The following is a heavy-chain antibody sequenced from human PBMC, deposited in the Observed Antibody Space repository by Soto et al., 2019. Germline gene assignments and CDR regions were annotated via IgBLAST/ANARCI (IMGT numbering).Heavy chain of an antibody. CDR3: AAGVTYDGNFDI. CDR2: IVVGSGNT. CDR1: GFTFTSSA. Sequence: SVKVSCKASGFTFTSSAMQWVRQARGQRLEWIGWIVVGSGNTNYAQKFQERVSITRDMSTRTTYMELSSLRSEDTAVYYCAAGVTYDGNFDIWGQGTMVTVSS. V-gene: IGHV1-58*02. D-gene: IGHD5-12*01. J-gene: IGHJ3*02.